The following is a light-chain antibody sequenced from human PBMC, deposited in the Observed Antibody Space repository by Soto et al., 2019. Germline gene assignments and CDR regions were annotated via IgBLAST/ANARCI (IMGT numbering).Light chain of an antibody. CDR2: RNN. V-gene: IGLV1-47*01. J-gene: IGLJ3*02. CDR3: AAWDDSLSGWV. CDR1: SSNIGSNS. Sequence: QSVLPQPPSASGTPGQRVTISCSGSSSNIGSNSVSWYQQIPGTAPKPLTYRNNQRPSGVPDRFSGSKSGTSASLAISGLRSEDESDYYCAAWDDSLSGWVFGGGTKLTVL.